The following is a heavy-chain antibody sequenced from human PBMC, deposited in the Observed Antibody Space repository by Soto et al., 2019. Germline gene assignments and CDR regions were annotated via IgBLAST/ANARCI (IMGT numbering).Heavy chain of an antibody. D-gene: IGHD3-16*01. J-gene: IGHJ4*02. Sequence: GGSLRLSCAASGFTFSDYYMSWIRQAPGKGLEWVSYISSSGSTIYYADSVKGRFTISRDNAKNSPYLQMNSLRAEDTAVYYCARSPDYIWGSHVDYWGQGTLVTVSS. CDR2: ISSSGSTI. V-gene: IGHV3-11*01. CDR1: GFTFSDYY. CDR3: ARSPDYIWGSHVDY.